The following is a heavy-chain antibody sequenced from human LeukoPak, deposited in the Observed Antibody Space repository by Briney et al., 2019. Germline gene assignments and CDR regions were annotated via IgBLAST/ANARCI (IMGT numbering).Heavy chain of an antibody. Sequence: GGSLRLSCVASGFTFTSFAMHWVRQAPGKGLEWVAVISYDGDNEYYVDSVKGRFTISRDNSENTLYLQMNSLRAEDTAVYYCAKDIIAAASGAFDIWGQGTMVTVSS. CDR2: ISYDGDNE. CDR3: AKDIIAAASGAFDI. CDR1: GFTFTSFA. J-gene: IGHJ3*02. D-gene: IGHD6-13*01. V-gene: IGHV3-30-3*01.